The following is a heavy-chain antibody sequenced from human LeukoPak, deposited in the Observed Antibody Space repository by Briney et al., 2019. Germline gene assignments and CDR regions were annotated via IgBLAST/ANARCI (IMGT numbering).Heavy chain of an antibody. CDR3: ARAQISWNFWSGYYTNGNAGYYYMDV. V-gene: IGHV1-8*03. J-gene: IGHJ6*03. Sequence: GTSVKVSCKASGGTFSSYAISWVRQATGQGLEWMGWMNPNSGNTGYAQKFQGRVTITRNTSISTAYMELSSLRSEDTAVYYCARAQISWNFWSGYYTNGNAGYYYMDVWGKGTTVTVSS. CDR2: MNPNSGNT. CDR1: GGTFSSYA. D-gene: IGHD3-3*01.